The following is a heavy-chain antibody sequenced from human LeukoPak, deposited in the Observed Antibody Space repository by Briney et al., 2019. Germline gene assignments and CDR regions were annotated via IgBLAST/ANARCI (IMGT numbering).Heavy chain of an antibody. Sequence: SETLSLTCAVYGGSFSGYYWSWIRQPPGKGLEWIGEINHSGSTNYNPSLKSRVTISVDTSKNQFSLKLSSVTAADTAVYYCARHPSMTIAAAGVDWFDPWGQGTLVTLSS. CDR3: ARHPSMTIAAAGVDWFDP. V-gene: IGHV4-34*01. D-gene: IGHD6-13*01. CDR1: GGSFSGYY. CDR2: INHSGST. J-gene: IGHJ5*02.